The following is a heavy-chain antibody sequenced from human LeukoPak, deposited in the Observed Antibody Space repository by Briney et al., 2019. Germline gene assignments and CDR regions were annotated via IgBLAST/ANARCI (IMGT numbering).Heavy chain of an antibody. CDR2: IKKDGSEK. Sequence: GGSLRLSCAASGFTFSSNWMSWVRQAPGKGREWVANIKKDGSEKYYVDYVKGRFTISRDNAKNSLYLQMNSLRAEDTAVYYCARDLYGGNSVDYWGQGTLVTVSS. CDR1: GFTFSSNW. CDR3: ARDLYGGNSVDY. J-gene: IGHJ4*02. V-gene: IGHV3-7*01. D-gene: IGHD4-23*01.